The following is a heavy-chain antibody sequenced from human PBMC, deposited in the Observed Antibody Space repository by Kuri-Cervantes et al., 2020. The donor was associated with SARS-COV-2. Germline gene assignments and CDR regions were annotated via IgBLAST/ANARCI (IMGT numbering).Heavy chain of an antibody. Sequence: GESLKISCKASGYTFTGYYMHWVRQAPGQGLEWMGRINPNSGGTNYAQKFQGRVTMTRDTSISTAYMELSRLRSDDTAVYYCARDADSSSWYPGAFDIWGQGTMVTVSS. CDR2: INPNSGGT. CDR1: GYTFTGYY. J-gene: IGHJ3*02. CDR3: ARDADSSSWYPGAFDI. V-gene: IGHV1-2*06. D-gene: IGHD6-13*01.